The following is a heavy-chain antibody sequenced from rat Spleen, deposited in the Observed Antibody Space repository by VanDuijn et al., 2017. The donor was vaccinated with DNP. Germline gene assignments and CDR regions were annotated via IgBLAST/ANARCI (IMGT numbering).Heavy chain of an antibody. CDR2: ITGNSGTT. CDR3: ARVGDFHDGGDGDVLDA. V-gene: IGHV5-31*01. Sequence: EVQLVESGGDLVQPGRSLKLSCVASGFTFSYYWMAWIRQVPGKGLEWIASITGNSGTTSYPDSVKGRFTISRDDAKNTLSLQMNSLRSEDTATYYCARVGDFHDGGDGDVLDAWGQGTSVTVSS. J-gene: IGHJ4*01. D-gene: IGHD1-12*02. CDR1: GFTFSYYW.